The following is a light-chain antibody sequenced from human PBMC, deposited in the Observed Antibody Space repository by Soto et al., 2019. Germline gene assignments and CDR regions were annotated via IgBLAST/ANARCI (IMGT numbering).Light chain of an antibody. J-gene: IGKJ5*01. Sequence: DIVMTQTPPSLPVNPGETASISCRSSQSLLHSNGYTYLHWYLQKQGQSPQXXIYRVCNHPSGVRDRFSGSGAGSDCTRKISWVEAEDVGVDYCMQATQSTITFGQGTRLEIK. CDR2: RVC. V-gene: IGKV2-28*01. CDR3: MQATQSTIT. CDR1: QSLLHSNGYTY.